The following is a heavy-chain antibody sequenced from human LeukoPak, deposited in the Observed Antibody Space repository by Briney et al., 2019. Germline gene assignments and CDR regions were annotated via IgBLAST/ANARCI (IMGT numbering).Heavy chain of an antibody. CDR1: GGSISSGGYY. D-gene: IGHD2-2*01. CDR3: ARTYCDSTTCYRFDY. Sequence: SQTLSLTCTVSGGSISSGGYYWNWIRQPAGKGLEWIGRIQTSGSTNYNPSLNSRVTISVDTFENQFSLELRSVTAADAAVYYCARTYCDSTTCYRFDYWGQGTLVTVSS. J-gene: IGHJ4*02. CDR2: IQTSGST. V-gene: IGHV4-61*02.